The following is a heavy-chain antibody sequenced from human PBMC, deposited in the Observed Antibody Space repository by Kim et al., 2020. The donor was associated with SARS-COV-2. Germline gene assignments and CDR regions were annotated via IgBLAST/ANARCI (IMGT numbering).Heavy chain of an antibody. J-gene: IGHJ6*02. V-gene: IGHV3-53*01. CDR2: IYTGGTT. Sequence: GGSLRLSCAASGFSVSDYYMSWVRRAPGKGLEWVSVIYTGGTTQYAGSVKGRFTISRDNSDNTVYLQMNSLRAEDTAVYSCARGRDFDYDSSGKRKSQMYAMDAWGQGTTVTVSS. CDR1: GFSVSDYY. D-gene: IGHD3-22*01. CDR3: ARGRDFDYDSSGKRKSQMYAMDA.